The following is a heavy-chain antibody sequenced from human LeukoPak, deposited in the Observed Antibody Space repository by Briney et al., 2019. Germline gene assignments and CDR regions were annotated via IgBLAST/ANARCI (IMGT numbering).Heavy chain of an antibody. J-gene: IGHJ4*02. Sequence: GGSLRLSCAASGFTFSSYWMSWVRQAPGKGLEWVAYIKEDGSEKYYVDSVKGRFTISRDNAKKSLYLQMNSLRAEDTAVYYCARHSYYYGSGRPLADYWGQGTLVTVSS. D-gene: IGHD3-10*01. CDR3: ARHSYYYGSGRPLADY. V-gene: IGHV3-7*01. CDR2: IKEDGSEK. CDR1: GFTFSSYW.